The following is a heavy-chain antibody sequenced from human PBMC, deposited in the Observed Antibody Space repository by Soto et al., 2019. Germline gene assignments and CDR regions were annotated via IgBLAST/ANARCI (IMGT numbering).Heavy chain of an antibody. CDR1: GYTFTSHD. Sequence: GASVKVSCKASGYTFTSHDISWVRQATGQGLEWMGYMNPNTGTTGYAQKFQGRITMTMDTSIRTVYMELGSLTSEDTALYYCVREGFEYWGQGTQVTVSS. J-gene: IGHJ4*02. CDR2: MNPNTGTT. CDR3: VREGFEY. V-gene: IGHV1-8*01.